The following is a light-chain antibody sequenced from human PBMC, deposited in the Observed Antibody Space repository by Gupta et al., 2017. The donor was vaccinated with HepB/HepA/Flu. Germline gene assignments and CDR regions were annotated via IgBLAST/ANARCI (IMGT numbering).Light chain of an antibody. J-gene: IGKJ3*01. CDR3: QQYGSSPFT. V-gene: IGKV3-20*01. CDR1: QSVSSCY. Sequence: EIVLTQSPGTLYLSPVERATLSCRASQSVSSCYLAWYQQKPGQAPRLLLYGSSSRATGIPDRFSGSGSGTDFTLTISRLEPEDFAVYYWQQYGSSPFTFGPGTKVDIK. CDR2: GSS.